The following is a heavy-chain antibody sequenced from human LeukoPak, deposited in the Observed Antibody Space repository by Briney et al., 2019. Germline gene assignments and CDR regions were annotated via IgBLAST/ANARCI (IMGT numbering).Heavy chain of an antibody. V-gene: IGHV1-46*01. Sequence: GASVKVSCKASGYTFTSYFIHWVRQAPGQGLEWVGTINPSSGRTTYAQKFQGRVTMTRDTSTSTDYMELSSLRSEDTAVYYCARPGHDSGGPFDYWGQGTLVTVSS. J-gene: IGHJ4*02. CDR1: GYTFTSYF. CDR3: ARPGHDSGGPFDY. D-gene: IGHD3-22*01. CDR2: INPSSGRT.